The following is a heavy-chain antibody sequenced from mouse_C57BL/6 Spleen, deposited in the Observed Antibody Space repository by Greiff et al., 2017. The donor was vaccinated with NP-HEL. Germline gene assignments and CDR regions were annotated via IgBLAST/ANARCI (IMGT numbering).Heavy chain of an antibody. CDR2: IWSGGST. D-gene: IGHD1-1*01. V-gene: IGHV2-2*01. CDR1: GFSLTSYG. J-gene: IGHJ1*03. Sequence: QVQLQQSGPGLVQPSQSLSITCTVSGFSLTSYGVHWVRQSPGKGLEWLGVIWSGGSTDYNAAFISRLSISKDNSKSQVFFKMNSLQADDTAIYYCASTVVARGYFDVWGTGTTVTVSS. CDR3: ASTVVARGYFDV.